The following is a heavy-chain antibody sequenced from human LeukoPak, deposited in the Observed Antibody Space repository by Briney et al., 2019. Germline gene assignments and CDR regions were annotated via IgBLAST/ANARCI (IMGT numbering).Heavy chain of an antibody. J-gene: IGHJ6*03. V-gene: IGHV1-2*02. CDR2: INPNSGGT. CDR1: GYTFTSYY. Sequence: ASVKVSCKASGYTFTSYYMHWVRQAPGQGLEWMGWINPNSGGTNYAQKFQGRVTMTRDTSISTAYMELSRLRSDDTAVYYCARGDIVVVPAAIEYYYYYMDVWGKGTTVTVSS. CDR3: ARGDIVVVPAAIEYYYYYMDV. D-gene: IGHD2-2*01.